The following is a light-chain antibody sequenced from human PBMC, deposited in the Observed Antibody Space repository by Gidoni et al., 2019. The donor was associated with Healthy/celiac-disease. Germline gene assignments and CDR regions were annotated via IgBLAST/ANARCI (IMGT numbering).Light chain of an antibody. CDR1: QSVLYSSNNKNY. CDR3: QQYYSTPGT. CDR2: WAS. V-gene: IGKV4-1*01. Sequence: DIVMTQSLDSLAVSLGERATINCKSSQSVLYSSNNKNYLAWYQQKPRQPPKLLIYWASTRESGVPDRFSGSGSGTDFTLTISSLQAEDVAVYYCQQYYSTPGTFGQGTKVEIK. J-gene: IGKJ1*01.